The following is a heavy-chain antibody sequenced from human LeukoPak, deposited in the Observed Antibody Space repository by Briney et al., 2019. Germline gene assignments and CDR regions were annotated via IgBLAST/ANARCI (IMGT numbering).Heavy chain of an antibody. D-gene: IGHD6-13*01. J-gene: IGHJ4*02. V-gene: IGHV3-48*04. CDR2: ISSSGSTI. CDR1: GGTFSTYT. CDR3: ARASSSWYPIDY. Sequence: GGSLRLFCEASGGTFSTYTMHWVRQAPGKGLEWVSYISSSGSTIYYADSVKGRFTISRDNAKNSLYLQMNSLRAEDTAVYYCARASSSWYPIDYWGQGTLVTVSS.